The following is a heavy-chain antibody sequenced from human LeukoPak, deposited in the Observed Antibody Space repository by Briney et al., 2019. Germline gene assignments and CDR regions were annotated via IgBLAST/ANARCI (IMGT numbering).Heavy chain of an antibody. CDR3: AKDPGASVSGFHMDV. CDR1: GFTFRNYG. D-gene: IGHD2-8*02. CDR2: IWSDGNNR. Sequence: GGSLRLSYAASGFTFRNYGMHWVGQATGKGLEWVSFIWSDGNNRFYADSVKGRFTITRDNSKNMLYLQMDTLRAEDTALYYCAKDPGASVSGFHMDVWGKGTTVIVSS. V-gene: IGHV3-30*02. J-gene: IGHJ6*03.